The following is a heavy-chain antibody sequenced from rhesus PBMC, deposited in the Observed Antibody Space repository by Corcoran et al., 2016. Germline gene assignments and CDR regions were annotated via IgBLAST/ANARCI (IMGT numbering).Heavy chain of an antibody. CDR1: GYPLTAYY. CDR3: ATGGIRSDY. D-gene: IGHD5-42*01. J-gene: IGHJ4*01. Sequence: EVQLVQSGAAVKKPGASVKISCKAPGYPLTAYYLPWVRQAPGNGLAWVGRVDPEDGEAIHEQKFQDRVTITADTSTDTAYMELSSLRSEDTAVYYCATGGIRSDYWGQGVLVTVSS. V-gene: IGHV1-111*02. CDR2: VDPEDGEA.